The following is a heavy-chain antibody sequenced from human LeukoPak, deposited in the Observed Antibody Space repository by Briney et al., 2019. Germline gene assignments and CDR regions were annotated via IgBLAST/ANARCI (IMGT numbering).Heavy chain of an antibody. CDR2: INPDGSEK. V-gene: IGHV3-7*03. Sequence: PGGSLRLSCAASGFTFSNAWMSWVRQAPGKGLVWVANINPDGSEKKYVDSVKGRFIISRDNAGNSLDLQMNSLRVDDTAVYYCVKEGGNGWYSGWFDPWGQGTRVTVSS. CDR3: VKEGGNGWYSGWFDP. CDR1: GFTFSNAW. J-gene: IGHJ5*02. D-gene: IGHD6-19*01.